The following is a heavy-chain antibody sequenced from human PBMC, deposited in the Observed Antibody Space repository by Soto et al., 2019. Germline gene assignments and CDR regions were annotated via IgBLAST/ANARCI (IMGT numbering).Heavy chain of an antibody. CDR1: GGTFGNSA. D-gene: IGHD3-10*01. Sequence: QVQLVQSGAEVKKPGSSVKVSCKASGGTFGNSAISWVRQAPGQGLEWMGGIIPSFATGNSAPEFQGRLTITADKSATTAYMELSSLRCEDTAVYYCAVAYYGSGSYWFYGMDVWGEGATVTASS. CDR3: AVAYYGSGSYWFYGMDV. J-gene: IGHJ6*02. CDR2: IIPSFATG. V-gene: IGHV1-69*06.